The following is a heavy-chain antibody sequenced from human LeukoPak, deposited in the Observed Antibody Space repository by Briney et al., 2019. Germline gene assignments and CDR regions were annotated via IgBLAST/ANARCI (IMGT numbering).Heavy chain of an antibody. CDR2: INPSGGST. Sequence: GASVKVSCKASGYTFTSYYMHWVRQAPGQGLEWMGIINPSGGSTSYAQKFQGRVTMTEDTSTDTAYMELSSLRSEDTAVYYCATDRGDYGMDVWGQGTTVTVSS. V-gene: IGHV1-46*01. J-gene: IGHJ6*02. CDR1: GYTFTSYY. CDR3: ATDRGDYGMDV.